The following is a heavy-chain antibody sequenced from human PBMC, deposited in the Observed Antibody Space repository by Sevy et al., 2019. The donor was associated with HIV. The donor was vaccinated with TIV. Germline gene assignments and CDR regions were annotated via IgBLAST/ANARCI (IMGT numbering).Heavy chain of an antibody. V-gene: IGHV3-23*01. CDR1: GFTFSKYS. CDR3: AREGCTKPHDY. J-gene: IGHJ4*02. Sequence: GGSLRLSCAASGFTFSKYSMSWVRQPPGKGLEWVSTLSFGCGEINYADSVKGRFTISRDNSKSSGDLQMNNLRPEDTAGYYCAREGCTKPHDYWGQGTLVTVSS. D-gene: IGHD2-8*01. CDR2: LSFGCGEI.